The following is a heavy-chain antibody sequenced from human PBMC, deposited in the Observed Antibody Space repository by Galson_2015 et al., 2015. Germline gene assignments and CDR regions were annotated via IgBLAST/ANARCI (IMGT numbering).Heavy chain of an antibody. CDR2: ITGSSDYL. CDR1: GFTFSGYT. Sequence: SLRLSCAASGFTFSGYTMTWVRQAPGKGLEWVSSITGSSDYLYYADSVKGRFTISRDNVRNSLYLQMNSLRAEDTALYYCVRYASNWYEVSWGQGTVVTVSS. CDR3: VRYASNWYEVS. D-gene: IGHD6-13*01. J-gene: IGHJ5*02. V-gene: IGHV3-21*01.